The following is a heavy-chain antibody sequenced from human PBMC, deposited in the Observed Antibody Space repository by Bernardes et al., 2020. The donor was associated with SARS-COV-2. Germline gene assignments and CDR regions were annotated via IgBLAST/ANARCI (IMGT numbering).Heavy chain of an antibody. CDR1: GYTFTDYY. CDR2: INPNSGGT. J-gene: IGHJ4*02. CDR3: ARGRDSSGYYVDY. Sequence: ASVKVSCKASGYTFTDYYMHWVRQAPGKGLEWMGWINPNSGGTTYAQKFQGWVTMTRDTSISTAYMELSRLRSDDTAVYYCARGRDSSGYYVDYWGQGTLVTVSA. V-gene: IGHV1-2*04. D-gene: IGHD3-22*01.